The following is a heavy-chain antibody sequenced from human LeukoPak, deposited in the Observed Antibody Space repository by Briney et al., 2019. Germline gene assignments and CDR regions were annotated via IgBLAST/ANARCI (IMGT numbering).Heavy chain of an antibody. J-gene: IGHJ4*02. CDR2: IWYDGSNK. V-gene: IGHV3-33*06. CDR1: GFTFSSYG. Sequence: PGGPLRLSCAASGFTFSSYGMHWVRQAPGKGLEGVAVIWYDGSNKYYADSVKGRFTISRDNSKNTQYLQMNSLRAEGTAVYYCAKDERGYSYGLIDYWGQGTLVTVSS. CDR3: AKDERGYSYGLIDY. D-gene: IGHD5-18*01.